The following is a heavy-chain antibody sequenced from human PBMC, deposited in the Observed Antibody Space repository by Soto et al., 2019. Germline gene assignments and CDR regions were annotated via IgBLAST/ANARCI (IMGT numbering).Heavy chain of an antibody. D-gene: IGHD2-21*02. CDR3: ARAHCGGDCYSGVDY. CDR2: INPNSGGT. V-gene: IGHV1-2*04. CDR1: GYTFTGYY. J-gene: IGHJ4*02. Sequence: ASVKVSCKASGYTFTGYYMHWVRQAPGQGLEWMGWINPNSGGTNYAQKFQGWVTMTRDTSISTAYMELSRLRSDDTAVYYCARAHCGGDCYSGVDYWCQGTLVNVSS.